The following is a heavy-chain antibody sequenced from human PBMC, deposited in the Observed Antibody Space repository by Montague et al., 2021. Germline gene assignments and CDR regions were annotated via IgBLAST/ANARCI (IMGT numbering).Heavy chain of an antibody. J-gene: IGHJ1*01. CDR3: ARDREHTYGRFFHH. D-gene: IGHD3-16*01. V-gene: IGHV4-59*01. CDR2: THYNGNT. Sequence: SETLSLTCTVSGGSISTYHWIWLRQPPGKGLEWIGETHYNGNTNYNYNPSLKSRVTISVDKSNNQFSLKLSSVTAADTAVYYCARDREHTYGRFFHHWGQGTLVTVSS. CDR1: GGSISTYH.